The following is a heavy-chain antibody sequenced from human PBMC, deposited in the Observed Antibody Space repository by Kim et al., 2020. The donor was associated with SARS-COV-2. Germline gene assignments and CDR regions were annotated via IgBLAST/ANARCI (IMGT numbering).Heavy chain of an antibody. CDR2: IKQDGSEK. V-gene: IGHV3-7*01. J-gene: IGHJ3*02. CDR3: ARDPYDGAYGAFDI. Sequence: GGSLRLSCAVSGCAFRTYWMSWVRQAPGKGLEWVANIKQDGSEKHYVDSVKGRFIISRDNAENLLSLQMSSLRAEDTAVYFCARDPYDGAYGAFDIWGQGTVVTVAS. CDR1: GCAFRTYW. D-gene: IGHD3-16*01.